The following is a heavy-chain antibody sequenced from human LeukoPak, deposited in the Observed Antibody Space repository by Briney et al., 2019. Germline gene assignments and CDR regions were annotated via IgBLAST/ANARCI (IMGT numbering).Heavy chain of an antibody. V-gene: IGHV3-74*01. J-gene: IGHJ6*02. CDR3: ARDLSDYGDAYYYGMDV. D-gene: IGHD4-17*01. Sequence: GGSLRLSCAASGFTFSSYWMHWVRQAPGRGLVWVSRINSDGSSTSYADSVKGRFTISRDNAKNTLYLQMNSLRAEDTAVYYCARDLSDYGDAYYYGMDVWGQGTTVTVSS. CDR2: INSDGSST. CDR1: GFTFSSYW.